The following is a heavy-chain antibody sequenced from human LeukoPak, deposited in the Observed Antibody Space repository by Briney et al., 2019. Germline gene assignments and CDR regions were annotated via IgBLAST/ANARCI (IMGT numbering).Heavy chain of an antibody. V-gene: IGHV4-38-2*02. CDR1: GYSISSGYY. J-gene: IGHJ4*02. Sequence: SETLSLTCTVSGYSISSGYYWGWIRQPPGKGLEWIGNIYHSGSTYYNPSLKSQVTISVDTSKNQFSLKLSSVTAADTAVYYCARGDGYNYWGQGTLVTVSS. CDR2: IYHSGST. CDR3: ARGDGYNY. D-gene: IGHD5-24*01.